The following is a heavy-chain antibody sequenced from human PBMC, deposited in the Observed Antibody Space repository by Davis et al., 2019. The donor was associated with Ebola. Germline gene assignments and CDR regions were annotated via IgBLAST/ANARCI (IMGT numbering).Heavy chain of an antibody. D-gene: IGHD6-19*01. J-gene: IGHJ2*01. V-gene: IGHV1-2*04. CDR2: INPNSGGT. CDR1: GYTFTGYY. Sequence: ALVKVSCKASGYTFTGYYMHWVRQAPGQGLEWMGWINPNSGGTNYAQKFQGWVTMTRDTSISTAYMELSSLRAEDTAVYYCACSGWYPNWYFDLWGRGTLVTVSS. CDR3: ACSGWYPNWYFDL.